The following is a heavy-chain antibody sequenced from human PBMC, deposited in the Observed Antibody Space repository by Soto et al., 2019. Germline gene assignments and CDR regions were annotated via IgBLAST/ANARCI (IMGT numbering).Heavy chain of an antibody. CDR1: GYTFTSYG. D-gene: IGHD3-16*02. V-gene: IGHV1-18*01. CDR2: ISAYNGNT. CDR3: AREKYRPPYNWFDP. Sequence: ASVKLSCKASGYTFTSYGISWVRQAPGQGLEWMGWISAYNGNTNYAQKLQGRVTMTTDTSTSTAYMELRSLRSDDTAVYYCAREKYRPPYNWFDPWGQGTLVTVSS. J-gene: IGHJ5*02.